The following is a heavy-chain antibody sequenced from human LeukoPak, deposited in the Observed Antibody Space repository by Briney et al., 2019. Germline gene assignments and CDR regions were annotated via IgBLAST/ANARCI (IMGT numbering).Heavy chain of an antibody. J-gene: IGHJ4*02. D-gene: IGHD3-10*01. CDR3: AVMIRGVNDY. Sequence: ASVKVSCKASGYTFSGSDMNWVRQAPGQGLEWMGWINPNSGGTNYAQKFRGRVTMTRDTSISTAYMELSRLRSDDTAMYYCAVMIRGVNDYWGQGTLVTVSS. CDR2: INPNSGGT. V-gene: IGHV1-2*02. CDR1: GYTFSGSD.